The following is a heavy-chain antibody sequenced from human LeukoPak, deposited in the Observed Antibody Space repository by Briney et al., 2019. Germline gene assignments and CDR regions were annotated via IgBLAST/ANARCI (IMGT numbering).Heavy chain of an antibody. Sequence: ASVKVSCKASGYSITTYDINWVRQAAGQGLEWMGWMNPNNGNTGYAQKFQGRVTMTRDTSISTAYMELSSLRSEDTAVYYCARVKGRGYSYGFGYWGQGTLVTVSS. CDR1: GYSITTYD. V-gene: IGHV1-8*01. CDR3: ARVKGRGYSYGFGY. J-gene: IGHJ4*02. CDR2: MNPNNGNT. D-gene: IGHD5-18*01.